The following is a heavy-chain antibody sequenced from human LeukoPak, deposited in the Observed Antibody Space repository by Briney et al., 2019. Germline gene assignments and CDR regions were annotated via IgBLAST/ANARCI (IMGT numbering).Heavy chain of an antibody. J-gene: IGHJ4*02. V-gene: IGHV3-21*04. CDR2: ISTSSSYI. CDR3: ARGTSSGYFQLYFDY. CDR1: GFTLSTYN. D-gene: IGHD3-22*01. Sequence: GGSLRLSCAASGFTLSTYNMKWVRQATRKGLEWVSSISTSSSYIYYADSVKGRFTISRDNSKNTLYLQMNSLRAEDTAVYYCARGTSSGYFQLYFDYWGQGTLVTVSS.